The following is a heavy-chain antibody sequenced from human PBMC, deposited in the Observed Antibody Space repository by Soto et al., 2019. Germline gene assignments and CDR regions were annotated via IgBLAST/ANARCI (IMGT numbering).Heavy chain of an antibody. J-gene: IGHJ3*02. Sequence: QVQLQESGPGLVKPSETLSLTCTVSGDSISTYYWTWIRQPPGKGLEWIGYIDFSGSTRYNPSLRSRVTIAVDTSTNHFSMKLNSVTAADTAVYYCANGRIGYTSGRDDGLEFDIWGQGTMVTVSS. D-gene: IGHD6-19*01. CDR3: ANGRIGYTSGRDDGLEFDI. V-gene: IGHV4-59*01. CDR1: GDSISTYY. CDR2: IDFSGST.